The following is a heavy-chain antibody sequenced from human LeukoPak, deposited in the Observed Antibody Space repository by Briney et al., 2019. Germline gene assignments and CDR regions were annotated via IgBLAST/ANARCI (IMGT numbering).Heavy chain of an antibody. Sequence: QTGGSLRLSCAASGFSFSSYAMIWVRQAPGKGLEWVSVISSSGESTYYADSLKGRFTISRDNSKNTLSLQMNSLRAEDTAIYYCAKGGAVVLSPFDYWGRGTLVTVSS. CDR2: ISSSGEST. J-gene: IGHJ4*02. D-gene: IGHD2/OR15-2a*01. CDR1: GFSFSSYA. CDR3: AKGGAVVLSPFDY. V-gene: IGHV3-23*01.